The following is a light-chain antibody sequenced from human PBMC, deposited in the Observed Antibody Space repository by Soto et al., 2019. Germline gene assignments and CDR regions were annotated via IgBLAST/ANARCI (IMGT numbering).Light chain of an antibody. J-gene: IGKJ4*01. Sequence: ETVLTQSPATLSLSPGERATLSCRASQSVSSFLAWYQQKPGQAPRLLIYDASNRATGIPARFSGSGSGTDFTLTISSLEPEDFEVSYCQQRGNWPLTFGGGTKVEI. CDR2: DAS. CDR3: QQRGNWPLT. V-gene: IGKV3-11*01. CDR1: QSVSSF.